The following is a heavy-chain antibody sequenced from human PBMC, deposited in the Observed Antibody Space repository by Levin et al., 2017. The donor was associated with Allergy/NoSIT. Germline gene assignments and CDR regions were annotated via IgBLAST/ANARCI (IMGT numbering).Heavy chain of an antibody. J-gene: IGHJ3*02. D-gene: IGHD3-16*02. CDR2: IYHSGST. Sequence: MASETLSLTCAVSGGSISSSNWWSWVRQPPGKGLEWIGEIYHSGSTNYNPSLKSRVTISVDKSKNQFSLKLSSVTAADTAVYYCARVVRIYVWGSYQAYTREYAFDIWGQGTMVTVSS. CDR3: ARVVRIYVWGSYQAYTREYAFDI. CDR1: GGSISSSNW. V-gene: IGHV4-4*02.